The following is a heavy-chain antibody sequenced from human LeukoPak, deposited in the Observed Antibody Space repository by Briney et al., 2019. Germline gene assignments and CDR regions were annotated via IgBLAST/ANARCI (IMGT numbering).Heavy chain of an antibody. D-gene: IGHD2-15*01. V-gene: IGHV3-30*04. J-gene: IGHJ4*02. Sequence: PGGSLRLSCAASGFTFSSFALHWVRQTPGEGLEWVAVISYDGSNEYYADSVKGRFTISRDNPKNTLNLQMNSLRAEDTAVYYCARSYCSGLSCYLFDYWGQGTLVAVSS. CDR2: ISYDGSNE. CDR3: ARSYCSGLSCYLFDY. CDR1: GFTFSSFA.